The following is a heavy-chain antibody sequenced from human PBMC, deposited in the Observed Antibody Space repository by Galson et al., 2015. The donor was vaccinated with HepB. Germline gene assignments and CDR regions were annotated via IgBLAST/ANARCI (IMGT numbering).Heavy chain of an antibody. CDR2: NDPNRVGT. J-gene: IGHJ4*02. V-gene: IGHV1-2*06. CDR1: GYLFSGYS. Sequence: SGYLFSGYSMNSVKKAPGQGVQRMGRNDPNRVGTTYAQEFQGTVTITRDTSITTAHMELRRPTSDDTAVYYGARLRRYSGSSQVDYWGQGTLVTVSS. CDR3: ARLRRYSGSSQVDY. D-gene: IGHD6-6*01.